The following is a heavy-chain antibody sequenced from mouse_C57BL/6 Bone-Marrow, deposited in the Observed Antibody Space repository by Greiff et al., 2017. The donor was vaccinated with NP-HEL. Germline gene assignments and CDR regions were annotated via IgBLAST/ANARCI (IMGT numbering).Heavy chain of an antibody. V-gene: IGHV6-6*01. Sequence: EVKVVESGGGLVQPGGSMKLSCAASGFTFSDAWMDWVRQSPETGLEWVAEIRNKANNHATYYSESMKGRFTISRDDSKSSVYLQMNSLRAEDTGIYSSTRSRQLRLPFANWGQGTLVTVSA. J-gene: IGHJ3*01. D-gene: IGHD3-2*02. CDR1: GFTFSDAW. CDR3: TRSRQLRLPFAN. CDR2: IRNKANNHAT.